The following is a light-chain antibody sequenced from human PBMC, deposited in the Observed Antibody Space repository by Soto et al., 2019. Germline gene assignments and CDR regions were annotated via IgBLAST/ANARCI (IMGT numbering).Light chain of an antibody. CDR1: SSDVGGYNY. CDR2: EVS. CDR3: SSYAGSNNVL. J-gene: IGLJ2*01. Sequence: QSVLTQPPSASGSPGQAVTISCTGTSSDVGGYNYASWYQQHPGKAPKLMIYEVSKRPSGVPDRFSGSKSGNTASLTVSGLQAEDEADYYCSSYAGSNNVLFGGGTKLTVL. V-gene: IGLV2-8*01.